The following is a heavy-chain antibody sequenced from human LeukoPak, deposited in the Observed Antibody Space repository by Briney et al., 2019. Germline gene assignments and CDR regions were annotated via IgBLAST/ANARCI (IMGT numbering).Heavy chain of an antibody. J-gene: IGHJ3*02. V-gene: IGHV3-30*18. CDR3: AKDRPEWGGEEAFDI. CDR2: ISSDGRNR. D-gene: IGHD3-16*01. CDR1: GLTFSSAW. Sequence: GGSLRLSCAASGLTFSSAWMSWVRQVPGKGLEWVAVISSDGRNRYYADSVKGRFTIYRDNSKNTLYLQMNSLRAEDTAVYYCAKDRPEWGGEEAFDIWGRGTMVTVSS.